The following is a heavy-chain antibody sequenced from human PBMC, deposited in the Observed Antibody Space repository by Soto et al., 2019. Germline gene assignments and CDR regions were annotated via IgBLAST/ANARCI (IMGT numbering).Heavy chain of an antibody. V-gene: IGHV3-30*04. J-gene: IGHJ6*02. CDR1: GFSFSNYA. CDR3: TRADIVVVVSRYYGIDV. D-gene: IGHD3-22*01. Sequence: QVQLVESGGGVVQPGRSLRLSCAASGFSFSNYALHWVRQAPGKGLEWVALISYDGRAQFYADSVKGRFTISRDNSKNTRFLQLNSLRTEDTAVYYCTRADIVVVVSRYYGIDVWGQGTTVTVSS. CDR2: ISYDGRAQ.